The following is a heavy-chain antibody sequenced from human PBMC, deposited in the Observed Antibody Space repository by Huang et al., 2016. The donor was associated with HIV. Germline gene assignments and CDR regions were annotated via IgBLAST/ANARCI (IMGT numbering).Heavy chain of an antibody. J-gene: IGHJ5*01. CDR3: AREGITPSGTEVSGFDF. D-gene: IGHD6-13*01. V-gene: IGHV1-46*03. CDR2: VNPRGGGA. CDR1: GFSILIYY. Sequence: QVQLVQSGAEVKKPGASVTISCKASGFSILIYYIHWVRQAPGQGLEWMGIVNPRGGGADYAQKFKGRVTMTRETSTRTLYMELSSLRSEDTAVYYCAREGITPSGTEVSGFDFWGQGTPVSVSS.